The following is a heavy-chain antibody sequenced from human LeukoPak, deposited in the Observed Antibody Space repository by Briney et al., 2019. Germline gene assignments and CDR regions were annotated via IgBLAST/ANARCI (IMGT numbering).Heavy chain of an antibody. J-gene: IGHJ6*03. Sequence: SETLSLTCTVSGGSIRTYYWSWLRQSPGKGLEWIGYIYVTGTRYNPYLQSRVTISVDRSRNQFFLKMSSVTAADTAVYYCARHIGGGIEDMDVWGKGTKVSVSS. CDR3: ARHIGGGIEDMDV. V-gene: IGHV4-59*08. D-gene: IGHD3-16*02. CDR2: IYVTGT. CDR1: GGSIRTYY.